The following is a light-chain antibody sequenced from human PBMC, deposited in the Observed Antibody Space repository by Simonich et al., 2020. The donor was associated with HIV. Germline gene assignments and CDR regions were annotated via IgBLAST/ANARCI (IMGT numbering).Light chain of an antibody. CDR1: RGSIASNY. Sequence: FMLTQPHSVSESPGKTVTISCTRSRGSIASNYVQWYQQRPGSAPTTLIYGDNQRPSGVPDRFSGSIDSSSNSASLTISGLKTEDEADYYCQSYDSSNHVVFGGGAKLTVL. CDR3: QSYDSSNHVV. V-gene: IGLV6-57*03. J-gene: IGLJ2*01. CDR2: GDN.